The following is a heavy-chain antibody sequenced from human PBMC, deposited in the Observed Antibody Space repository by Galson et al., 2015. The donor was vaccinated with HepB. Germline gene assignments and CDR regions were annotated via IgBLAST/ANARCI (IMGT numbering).Heavy chain of an antibody. Sequence: SVKVSCKASGYTFTSYDINWVRQATGQGLEWMGWVNPDSGNTGYAQKFQGRVTMTRNTSISTAYMELSSLRSEDTAVYYCARRVVVAATRWFDPWGQGTLVTVSS. V-gene: IGHV1-8*01. CDR2: VNPDSGNT. CDR1: GYTFTSYD. D-gene: IGHD2-15*01. CDR3: ARRVVVAATRWFDP. J-gene: IGHJ5*02.